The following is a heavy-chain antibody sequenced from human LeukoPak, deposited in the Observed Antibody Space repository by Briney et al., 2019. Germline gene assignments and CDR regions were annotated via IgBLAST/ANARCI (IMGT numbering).Heavy chain of an antibody. V-gene: IGHV3-21*01. CDR1: GFTFSSYS. J-gene: IGHJ4*02. D-gene: IGHD6-13*01. Sequence: PGGSLRLSCAASGFTFSSYSMKWVRQAPGKGLEWVSSISSSSSYIYFADSVKGRFTISSDNAKNSLYLQMNSLRAEDTAVYYCASIFKAATGYRYYWGQGTLVTVSS. CDR3: ASIFKAATGYRYY. CDR2: ISSSSSYI.